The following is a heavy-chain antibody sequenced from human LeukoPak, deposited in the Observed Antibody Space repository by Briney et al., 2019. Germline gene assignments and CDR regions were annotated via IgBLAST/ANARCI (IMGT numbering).Heavy chain of an antibody. Sequence: PSETLSLTCTVSGGSISSYYWSWIRQPPGKGLEWIGYIYTSGSTNYNPSLKSRVTISVDTSKNQFSLKLSSVTAADTAVYYCAAYKRDIRKLVYYYYYYMDVWGKGTTVTVSS. J-gene: IGHJ6*03. CDR3: AAYKRDIRKLVYYYYYYMDV. CDR1: GGSISSYY. CDR2: IYTSGST. V-gene: IGHV4-4*09. D-gene: IGHD1-1*01.